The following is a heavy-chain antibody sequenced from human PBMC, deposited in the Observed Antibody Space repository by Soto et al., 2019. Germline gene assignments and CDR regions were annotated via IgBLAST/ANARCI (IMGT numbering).Heavy chain of an antibody. CDR1: GFTFSNYW. D-gene: IGHD3-3*01. CDR2: IKQDGSEK. J-gene: IGHJ3*02. V-gene: IGHV3-7*01. Sequence: GGSLRLSCAASGFTFSNYWMSWVRQAPGKGLEWVANIKQDGSEKYYVDSVKGRFTISRDNAKNSLYLQMNSLRAEDTAVYYCASKKDYDFWSGPVDAFDIWGQGTMVTVPS. CDR3: ASKKDYDFWSGPVDAFDI.